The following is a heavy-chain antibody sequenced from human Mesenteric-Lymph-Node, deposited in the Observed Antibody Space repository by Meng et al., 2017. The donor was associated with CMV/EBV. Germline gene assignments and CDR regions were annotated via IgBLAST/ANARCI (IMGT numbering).Heavy chain of an antibody. CDR2: INHSGST. V-gene: IGHV4-34*01. CDR3: ARHQRWLKSEGGFNY. D-gene: IGHD4-23*01. CDR1: GGSFSGYY. J-gene: IGHJ4*02. Sequence: QVQLQQWGAGLLKPSETLSLTCAVYGGSFSGYYWSWIRQPPGKGLEWIGEINHSGSTNYNPSLKSRVTISVDASKNQFSLKLSSVTAADTAVYYSARHQRWLKSEGGFNYWGQGTLVTVSS.